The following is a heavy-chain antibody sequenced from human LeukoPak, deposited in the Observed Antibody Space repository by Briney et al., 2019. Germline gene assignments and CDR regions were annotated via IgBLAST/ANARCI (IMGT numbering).Heavy chain of an antibody. Sequence: GGSLRLSCAASGFTFSGSAVHWVRQASGKGLEWVGHIRSKINTYATAYAASVKGRFTISRDDSKNTAYLQMNSLKTEDTAVYYCTRQDDYGDYDDYYYYMDVWGKGTTVTVSS. CDR3: TRQDDYGDYDDYYYYMDV. D-gene: IGHD4-17*01. J-gene: IGHJ6*03. CDR2: IRSKINTYAT. V-gene: IGHV3-73*01. CDR1: GFTFSGSA.